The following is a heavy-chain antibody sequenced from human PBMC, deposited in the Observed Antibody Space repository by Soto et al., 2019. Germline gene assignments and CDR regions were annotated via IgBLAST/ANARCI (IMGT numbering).Heavy chain of an antibody. D-gene: IGHD5-18*01. CDR1: GGSISSSNW. V-gene: IGHV4-4*02. CDR3: ARRRRVDTAMADFDY. J-gene: IGHJ4*02. CDR2: IYHSGST. Sequence: QVQLQESGPGLVKPSGTLSLTCAVSGGSISSSNWWSWVRQPPGKGLEWIGEIYHSGSTNYNPSPKSRLTISEDKYTSQFSLTLSSVTAADTAVYYCARRRRVDTAMADFDYWGQGTLVTVSS.